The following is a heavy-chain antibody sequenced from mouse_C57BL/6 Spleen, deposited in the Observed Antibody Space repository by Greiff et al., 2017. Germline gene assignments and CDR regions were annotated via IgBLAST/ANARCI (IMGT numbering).Heavy chain of an antibody. CDR1: GYAFTNYL. J-gene: IGHJ2*01. CDR2: VNPGSGGT. V-gene: IGHV1-54*01. Sequence: QVHVKQSGAELVRPGTSVKVSCKASGYAFTNYLIEWVKQRPGQGLEWVGVVNPGSGGTNYNEKFKGNATLTADKSSSTAYMQLSSLTSEDSAVYFCAREDYDGYYDYFDYWGQGTTLTVSS. D-gene: IGHD2-3*01. CDR3: AREDYDGYYDYFDY.